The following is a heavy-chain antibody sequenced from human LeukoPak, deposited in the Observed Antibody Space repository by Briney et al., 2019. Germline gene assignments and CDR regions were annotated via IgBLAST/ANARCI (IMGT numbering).Heavy chain of an antibody. CDR1: GGSISSGGYY. Sequence: SQPLSLTCTVSGGSISSGGYYWSWIRQHPGKGLEWIGYIYYSGSTYYNPSLKSRVTISVDTSKNQFSLKLSSVTAADTAVYYCARDEYPDAFDIWGQGTMVTVSS. CDR3: ARDEYPDAFDI. J-gene: IGHJ3*02. V-gene: IGHV4-31*03. D-gene: IGHD2-2*02. CDR2: IYYSGST.